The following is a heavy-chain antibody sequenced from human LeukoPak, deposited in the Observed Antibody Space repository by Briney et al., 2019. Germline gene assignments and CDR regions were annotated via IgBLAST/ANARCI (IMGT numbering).Heavy chain of an antibody. V-gene: IGHV4-39*01. Sequence: PSETLSLTCTVSGGSISSSSYYWGWIRQPPGKGLEWIGSIYYSGSTYYNPSLKSRVTISVDTSKNQFSLKLSSVTAADTAVYYSARHKQWLGKTFDYWGQGTLVTVSS. CDR2: IYYSGST. D-gene: IGHD6-19*01. CDR1: GGSISSSSYY. CDR3: ARHKQWLGKTFDY. J-gene: IGHJ4*02.